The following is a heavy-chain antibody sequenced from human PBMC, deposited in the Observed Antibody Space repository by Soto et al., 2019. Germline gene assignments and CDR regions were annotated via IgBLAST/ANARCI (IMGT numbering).Heavy chain of an antibody. Sequence: ASVKVSCKASGYTFTSYGISWVRQAPGQGLEWMGWISAYNGNTNYAQKLQGRVTMTKDTSTSTAYMELRSLSSDDTAMYYCARDHHLSSGWFEYWGQGTLVTVSS. V-gene: IGHV1-18*01. D-gene: IGHD6-19*01. CDR1: GYTFTSYG. CDR3: ARDHHLSSGWFEY. J-gene: IGHJ4*02. CDR2: ISAYNGNT.